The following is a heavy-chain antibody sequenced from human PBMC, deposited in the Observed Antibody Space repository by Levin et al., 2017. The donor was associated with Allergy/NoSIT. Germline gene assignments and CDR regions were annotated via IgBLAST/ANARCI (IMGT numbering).Heavy chain of an antibody. CDR1: GGSISSSSYY. V-gene: IGHV4-39*01. D-gene: IGHD3-16*01. Sequence: PSETLSLTCTVSGGSISSSSYYWGWIRQPPGKGLEWIGNIYYSGSAFYNPSLKSRVTISVDTSKNQFSLRLSSVTAADTAVFYCARRLGGGWYFDLWGRGTLVTVSS. CDR3: ARRLGGGWYFDL. CDR2: IYYSGSA. J-gene: IGHJ2*01.